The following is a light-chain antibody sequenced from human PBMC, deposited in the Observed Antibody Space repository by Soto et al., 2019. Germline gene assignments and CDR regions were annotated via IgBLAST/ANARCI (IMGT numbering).Light chain of an antibody. CDR1: QSVSNSY. CDR2: GAS. CDR3: QQYASSPWT. Sequence: EIVFTQSPATLSLSPGEGATLSCRASQSVSNSYLAWYQQKPGQAPRLLIYGASGRATGIPDRFSGSGSGTDFTLTISRLEPEDFAVYYCQQYASSPWTFGQGTKVDIK. J-gene: IGKJ1*01. V-gene: IGKV3-20*01.